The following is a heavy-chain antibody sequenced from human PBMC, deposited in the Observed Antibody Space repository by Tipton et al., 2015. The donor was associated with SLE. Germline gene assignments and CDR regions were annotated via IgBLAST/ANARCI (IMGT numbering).Heavy chain of an antibody. J-gene: IGHJ3*02. CDR1: GGSISSGTKY. V-gene: IGHV4-61*02. Sequence: TLSLTCTVSGGSISSGTKYWNWIRQTAGKGLEWVGRIFTKGTTNYNPSLKSRVTMSLDTSKNQFSLRLSSVTAADTAVYYCARDPKTPDAFDIWGQGTMVTVSS. CDR2: IFTKGTT. CDR3: ARDPKTPDAFDI. D-gene: IGHD2-15*01.